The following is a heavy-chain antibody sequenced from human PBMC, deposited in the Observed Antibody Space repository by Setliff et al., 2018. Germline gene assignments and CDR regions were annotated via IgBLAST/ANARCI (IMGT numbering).Heavy chain of an antibody. Sequence: GGSLRLSCAASGFTFSTYWMSWVRQAPGKGLEWVANIKQDGSEKYYVDSVKGRFSISRDNAKNSLYLQMNSLRAEDTAVYYCARDEQQLQGENYFDYWGQGTLVTVSS. CDR1: GFTFSTYW. D-gene: IGHD6-13*01. J-gene: IGHJ4*02. CDR3: ARDEQQLQGENYFDY. V-gene: IGHV3-7*01. CDR2: IKQDGSEK.